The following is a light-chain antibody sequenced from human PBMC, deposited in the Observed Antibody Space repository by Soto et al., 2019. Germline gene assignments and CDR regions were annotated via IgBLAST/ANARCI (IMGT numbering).Light chain of an antibody. CDR1: QSLVHSDGNTY. V-gene: IGKV2-24*01. CDR2: KVS. J-gene: IGKJ1*01. Sequence: DIVMTQTPLSSPVTLGQAASISCRSSQSLVHSDGNTYLSWFHQRPGQPPRLLIHKVSERFSGVQGRFRGSRARTDFTLTKSRVEAEDVGIYYQMQAKDSTWTLGQGTKVEVK. CDR3: MQAKDSTWT.